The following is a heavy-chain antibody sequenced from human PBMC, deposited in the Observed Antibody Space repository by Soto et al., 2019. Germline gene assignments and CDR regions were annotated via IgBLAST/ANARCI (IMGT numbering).Heavy chain of an antibody. CDR1: GFTFSSYG. J-gene: IGHJ6*02. V-gene: IGHV3-33*01. D-gene: IGHD2-2*01. CDR2: IWYDGSNK. Sequence: QVQLVESGGGVVQPGRSLRLSCAASGFTFSSYGMHWVRQAPGKGLEWVAVIWYDGSNKYYADSVKGRFTISRDNSKNTLYLHMNSLRADDTAVYYCARGRRINLGYCSSTSCPQAHYYYYGMDVWGQGTTVTVSS. CDR3: ARGRRINLGYCSSTSCPQAHYYYYGMDV.